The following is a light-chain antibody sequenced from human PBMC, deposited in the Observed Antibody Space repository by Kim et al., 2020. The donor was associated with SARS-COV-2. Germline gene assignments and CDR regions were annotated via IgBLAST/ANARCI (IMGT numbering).Light chain of an antibody. V-gene: IGKV1-9*01. CDR2: SAS. CDR3: QQFNEYPLT. CDR1: QGINSH. Sequence: VPCACRARQGINSHLAWFQQKPGKAPTLLIYSASTLQSGVPSRFSGSGSGTDFTLTISSLQPEDLATYYCQQFNEYPLTFGGGTKVDIK. J-gene: IGKJ4*01.